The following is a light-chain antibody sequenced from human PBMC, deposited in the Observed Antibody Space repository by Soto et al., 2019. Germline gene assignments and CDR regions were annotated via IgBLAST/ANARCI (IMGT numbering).Light chain of an antibody. CDR1: QSVSGDD. J-gene: IGKJ1*01. Sequence: EIVLTQSPGTLSLSPGERATLSCRASQSVSGDDLSWYQQKPGQAPRFLIYGASSRATGIPDRFSGSGSVTDFTLTISRLELEDFAMYYCQHYGISPSFGQGTNVDNK. CDR3: QHYGISPS. CDR2: GAS. V-gene: IGKV3-20*01.